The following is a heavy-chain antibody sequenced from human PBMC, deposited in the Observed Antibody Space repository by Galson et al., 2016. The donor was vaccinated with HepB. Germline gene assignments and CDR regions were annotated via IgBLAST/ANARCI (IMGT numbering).Heavy chain of an antibody. V-gene: IGHV1-46*01. Sequence: SVKVSCKASGYTFISYYMHWVRQAPGQGLEWMGVINPSGGSTVYTQKFQGRVTMTRDTSTSTVYMEVSRLRSEDTAVYYCARGSTMVRGTRLGYRGQGTLVTVSS. CDR3: ARGSTMVRGTRLGY. CDR2: INPSGGST. D-gene: IGHD3-10*01. J-gene: IGHJ4*02. CDR1: GYTFISYY.